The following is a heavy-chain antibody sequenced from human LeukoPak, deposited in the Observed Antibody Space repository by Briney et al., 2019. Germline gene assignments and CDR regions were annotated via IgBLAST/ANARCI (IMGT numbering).Heavy chain of an antibody. J-gene: IGHJ4*02. CDR2: ISGNGGST. CDR3: AKESTVFDY. V-gene: IGHV3-23*01. Sequence: GGSLRLPCAASGFTFTSYAMSWVRQAPGKGLEWVSAISGNGGSTNYADSVKGRFTISRDNSKKTLYLQMNSLRAEDTAVYYCAKESTVFDYGGQGTLVTVSS. D-gene: IGHD4-17*01. CDR1: GFTFTSYA.